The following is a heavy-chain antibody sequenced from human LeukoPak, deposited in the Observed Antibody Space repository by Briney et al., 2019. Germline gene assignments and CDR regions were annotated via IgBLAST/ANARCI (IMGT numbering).Heavy chain of an antibody. Sequence: SETLSLTCTVSGGSISSSSYYWGWIRQPPGKGLEWIGYIYYSGSTNYNPSLKSRVTISVDTSKNQFSLKLSSVTAADTAVYYCARAVGSSWYPEYFQHWGQGTLVTVSS. J-gene: IGHJ1*01. V-gene: IGHV4-61*05. CDR1: GGSISSSSYY. CDR3: ARAVGSSWYPEYFQH. CDR2: IYYSGST. D-gene: IGHD6-13*01.